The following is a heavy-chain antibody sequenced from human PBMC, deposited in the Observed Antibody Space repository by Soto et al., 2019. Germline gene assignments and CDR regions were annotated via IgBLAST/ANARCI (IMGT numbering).Heavy chain of an antibody. J-gene: IGHJ4*02. CDR2: IYYSGTT. Sequence: QVQLQESGPGLVKPSDTLSLTCAVSGYSISSSNWWGWIRQPPGKGLEWIGYIYYSGTTYYNPSRKSRVTMSVATSKNQCSPKLTSVTAVDTAVYYCARREIQGPIDYWGQGTLVTVSS. D-gene: IGHD1-26*01. CDR3: ARREIQGPIDY. CDR1: GYSISSSNW. V-gene: IGHV4-28*01.